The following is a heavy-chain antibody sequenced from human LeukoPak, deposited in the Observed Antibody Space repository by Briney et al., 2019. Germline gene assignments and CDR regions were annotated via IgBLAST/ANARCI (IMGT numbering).Heavy chain of an antibody. CDR3: GRTTVAINWFDP. CDR1: GGSFSGYY. CDR2: INHSGST. Sequence: PSETLSLTCAVYGGSFSGYYWSWIRQPPGKGLEWIGEINHSGSTTYNPSLKNRVTISVATSQAQSTLKLSSVTAADRAVYYCGRTTVAINWFDPWGQGALVTVSS. J-gene: IGHJ5*02. D-gene: IGHD4-17*01. V-gene: IGHV4-34*01.